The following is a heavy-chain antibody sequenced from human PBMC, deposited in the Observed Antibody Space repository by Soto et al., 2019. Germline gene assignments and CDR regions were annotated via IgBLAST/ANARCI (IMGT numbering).Heavy chain of an antibody. CDR1: GCGLNTHL. CDR3: ATPGGFGMDV. D-gene: IGHD5-12*01. V-gene: IGHV5-51*01. Sequence: GASRTISCSSSGCGLNTHLIGLVRQMPGKGLEWMGIIFPSDSDTRYTPSFQGQVTISADKSINTAYLQWNSLKASDTAMYYCATPGGFGMDVWGQGTPVTSP. J-gene: IGHJ6*02. CDR2: IFPSDSDT.